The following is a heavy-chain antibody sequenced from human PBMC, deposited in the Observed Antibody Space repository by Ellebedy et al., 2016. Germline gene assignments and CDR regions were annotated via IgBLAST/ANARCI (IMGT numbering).Heavy chain of an antibody. CDR3: AKALSGLPGEYFHH. CDR2: ISYDGSEQ. D-gene: IGHD3-10*01. Sequence: GGSLRLSXAASGFTFTNYGLHWVRQAPGKGLEWVAVISYDGSEQLYADSVKGRFTISRDNSKSTLYLQMNSLRADDAAVYYCAKALSGLPGEYFHHWGQGTLITVSS. CDR1: GFTFTNYG. J-gene: IGHJ1*01. V-gene: IGHV3-30*18.